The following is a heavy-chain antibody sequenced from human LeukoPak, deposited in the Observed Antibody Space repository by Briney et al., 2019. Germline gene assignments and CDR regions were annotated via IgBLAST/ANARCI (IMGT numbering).Heavy chain of an antibody. Sequence: ASVKVSCKASGYTFTDYYMHWVRQAPGQGFEWMGWINPNDGDTNYQGRVTMTRDTSISTAHVEVSRLRSDDTAVYYCARANFLYCSSSTCLFDYWGQGTLVTVSS. CDR3: ARANFLYCSSSTCLFDY. CDR1: GYTFTDYY. D-gene: IGHD2-2*01. J-gene: IGHJ4*02. V-gene: IGHV1-2*02. CDR2: INPNDGDT.